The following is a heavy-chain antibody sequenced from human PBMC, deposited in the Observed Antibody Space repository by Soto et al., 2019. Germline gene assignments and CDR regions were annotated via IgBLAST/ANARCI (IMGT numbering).Heavy chain of an antibody. CDR1: GGSFSSFY. CDR3: ARRPKRGVGATRTDY. V-gene: IGHV4-34*01. J-gene: IGHJ4*02. CDR2: INHSGST. Sequence: QVQLQQWGAGLLKPSETLSLTCAVYGGSFSSFYWSWIRPPPGKGLEWFGEINHSGSTNYNPSLKSRVTLSVDTSKNQCSLKLSSVTAADTAVYYCARRPKRGVGATRTDYWGQGTLVTVS. D-gene: IGHD1-26*01.